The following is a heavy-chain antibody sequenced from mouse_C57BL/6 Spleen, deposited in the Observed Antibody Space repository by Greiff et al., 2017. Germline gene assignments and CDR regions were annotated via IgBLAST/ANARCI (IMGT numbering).Heavy chain of an antibody. Sequence: EVKLMESGGGLVKPGGSLKLSCAASGFTFSSYTMSWVRQTPEKRLEWVATISGGGGNTYYPDSVKGRFTISRDNAKNTLYLQMSSLRSEDTALYYCARLGWGYGSSYWFAYWGQGTLVTVSA. CDR2: ISGGGGNT. D-gene: IGHD1-1*01. CDR3: ARLGWGYGSSYWFAY. V-gene: IGHV5-9*01. CDR1: GFTFSSYT. J-gene: IGHJ3*01.